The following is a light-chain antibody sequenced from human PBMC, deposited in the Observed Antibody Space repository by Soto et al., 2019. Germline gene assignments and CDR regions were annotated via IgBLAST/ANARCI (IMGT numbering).Light chain of an antibody. V-gene: IGKV1D-12*01. CDR1: QGIDNW. J-gene: IGKJ4*01. CDR3: QQTNSLPLT. CDR2: GAS. Sequence: DIQMTQPTSSVSASVGDRVTITCRASQGIDNWLAWYQKKPGKAPKLLIYGASHLQFGVPSRFSGSGSGTDFTLTISSLQPEDFATYLCQQTNSLPLTFGGGTKVEIK.